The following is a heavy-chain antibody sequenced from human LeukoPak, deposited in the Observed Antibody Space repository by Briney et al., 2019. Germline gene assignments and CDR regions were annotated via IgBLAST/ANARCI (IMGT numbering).Heavy chain of an antibody. V-gene: IGHV3-48*04. Sequence: GGSLRLSCAASGFTFSNYSTNWVRQAPGKGLEWVSYIGGSSSTIYYADSVKGRFTISRDNAKNSLHLQMNSLRAEDTAVYYCATEGVITNWGQGTLVTVSS. CDR2: IGGSSSTI. CDR3: ATEGVITN. J-gene: IGHJ4*02. D-gene: IGHD3-22*01. CDR1: GFTFSNYS.